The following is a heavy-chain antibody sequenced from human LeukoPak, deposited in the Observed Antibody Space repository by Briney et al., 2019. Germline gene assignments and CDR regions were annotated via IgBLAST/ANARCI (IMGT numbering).Heavy chain of an antibody. Sequence: GGSLRLSCAASGFTFSDYYMSWIRQAPGKGLGWVSYISSSGSTIYYADSVKGRFTISRDNAKNSLYLQMNSLRAEDTAVYYCARGTGIWSIVGAYLDYWGQGTLVTVSS. CDR1: GFTFSDYY. V-gene: IGHV3-11*01. CDR2: ISSSGSTI. D-gene: IGHD1-26*01. J-gene: IGHJ4*02. CDR3: ARGTGIWSIVGAYLDY.